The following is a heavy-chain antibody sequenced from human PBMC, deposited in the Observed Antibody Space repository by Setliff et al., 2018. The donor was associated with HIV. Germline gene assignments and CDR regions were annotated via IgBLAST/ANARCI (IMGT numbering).Heavy chain of an antibody. J-gene: IGHJ4*02. Sequence: GGSLRLSCAASGFTFNNYGMHWVRQAPGKGLEWVTFVRYDGSNKHYADSVKGRFTISRDNSKNTLYLQMNSLRAEDTAVYYCARDRGGSYTPLDFWGQGTLVTVSS. CDR3: ARDRGGSYTPLDF. CDR1: GFTFNNYG. V-gene: IGHV3-30*02. CDR2: VRYDGSNK. D-gene: IGHD1-26*01.